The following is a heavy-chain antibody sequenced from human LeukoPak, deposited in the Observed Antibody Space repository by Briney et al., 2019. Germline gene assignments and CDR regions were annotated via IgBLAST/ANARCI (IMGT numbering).Heavy chain of an antibody. CDR2: IRSKAYGGTT. Sequence: GGSLRLSRTASGFTFGDYAMSWFRQAPGKGLEWVGFIRSKAYGGTTEYAASVKGRFTISRDDSKSIAYLQMNSLKTEDTAVYYCTLPSRQIGYCSSTSCSNYWGQGTLVTVSS. V-gene: IGHV3-49*03. J-gene: IGHJ4*02. D-gene: IGHD2-2*01. CDR3: TLPSRQIGYCSSTSCSNY. CDR1: GFTFGDYA.